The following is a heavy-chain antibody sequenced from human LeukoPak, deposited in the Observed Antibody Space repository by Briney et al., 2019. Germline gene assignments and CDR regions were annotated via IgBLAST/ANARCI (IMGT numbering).Heavy chain of an antibody. CDR1: EYTFTSYD. D-gene: IGHD6-19*01. CDR2: MNPNSGNT. CDR3: ARGSIDYSSGWYPLTNYYYYMDV. J-gene: IGHJ6*03. Sequence: EASVKVSCKASEYTFTSYDINWVRQATEQGLEWMGWMNPNSGNTGYAQKFQGRVTMTRNTSISTAYMELSSLRSEDTAVYYCARGSIDYSSGWYPLTNYYYYMDVWGKGTTVTISS. V-gene: IGHV1-8*01.